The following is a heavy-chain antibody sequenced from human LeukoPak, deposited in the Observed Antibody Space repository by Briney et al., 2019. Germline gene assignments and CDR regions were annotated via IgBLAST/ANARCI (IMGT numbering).Heavy chain of an antibody. J-gene: IGHJ4*02. CDR3: AGDDNGYGRNHY. V-gene: IGHV4-30-4*08. CDR2: IYYSGST. CDR1: GGSISSTGYY. D-gene: IGHD5-12*01. Sequence: PSETLSLTCTVSGGSISSTGYYWGWIRQPPGKGLEWTGYIYYSGSTYYNPSLRSRITISVDTSKNQFSLKLSSVTAADTAVYYCAGDDNGYGRNHYWGQGTLVTVSS.